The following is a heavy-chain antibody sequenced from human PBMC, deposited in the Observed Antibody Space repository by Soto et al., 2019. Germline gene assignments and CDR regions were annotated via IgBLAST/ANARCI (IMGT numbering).Heavy chain of an antibody. CDR1: GYTFTSYG. D-gene: IGHD6-19*01. V-gene: IGHV1-18*01. CDR3: ARDQIAVAVRLFDY. J-gene: IGHJ4*02. Sequence: ASVKVSCKASGYTFTSYGIGWVRQAPGQGLEWMGWISAYNGNTNYAQKLQGRVTMTTDTSTSTAYMELRSLRSDDTAVYYCARDQIAVAVRLFDYWGQGTMVTVYS. CDR2: ISAYNGNT.